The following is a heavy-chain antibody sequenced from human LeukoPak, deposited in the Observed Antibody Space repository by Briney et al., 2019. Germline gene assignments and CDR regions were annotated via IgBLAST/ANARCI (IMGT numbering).Heavy chain of an antibody. Sequence: GASVKVSCKASGGTFSSYAISWVRQAPGQGLEWMGGIIPIFGTANYTQKFQGRVTITTDESTSTAYMELSSLRSEDTAVYYCARDLGVSIAAAGASWGQGTLLTVSS. CDR2: IIPIFGTA. CDR3: ARDLGVSIAAAGAS. CDR1: GGTFSSYA. J-gene: IGHJ5*02. D-gene: IGHD6-13*01. V-gene: IGHV1-69*05.